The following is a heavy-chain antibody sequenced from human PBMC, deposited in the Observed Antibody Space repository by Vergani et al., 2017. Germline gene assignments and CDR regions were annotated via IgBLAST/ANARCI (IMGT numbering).Heavy chain of an antibody. CDR3: ARDSFDILTGYLWGVNDY. CDR1: GGSISSGGYY. V-gene: IGHV4-31*03. J-gene: IGHJ4*02. D-gene: IGHD3-9*01. Sequence: QVQLQESGPGLVKPSQTLSLTCTVSGGSISSGGYYWSWMRQPPGKGLEWIGDINHSGRTSYKPSLKSRVTISVDTSKNQISLRLSSVTAADTAVYYCARDSFDILTGYLWGVNDYWGQGTLVTVSS. CDR2: INHSGRT.